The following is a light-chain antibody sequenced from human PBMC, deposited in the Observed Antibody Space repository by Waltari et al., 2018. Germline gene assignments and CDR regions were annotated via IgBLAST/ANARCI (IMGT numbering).Light chain of an antibody. Sequence: QSALTQPASVSGSPGQSITLSCTGTNNAIENSILVSWYQQHPGKAPKLIIYDVNRRPSGVSDRFSGSKSGNTASLTISGLQAEDEADYYCCSYAGAYTYVFGTGTKVTVL. CDR1: NNAIENSIL. CDR2: DVN. V-gene: IGLV2-23*02. J-gene: IGLJ1*01. CDR3: CSYAGAYTYV.